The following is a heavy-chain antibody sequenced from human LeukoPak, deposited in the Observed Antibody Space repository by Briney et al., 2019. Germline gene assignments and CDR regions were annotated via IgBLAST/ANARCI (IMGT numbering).Heavy chain of an antibody. CDR1: GGSFSGYY. Sequence: SETLSLTCAVCGGSFSGYYWSWIRQPPGKGLEWIGEINHSGSTNYNPSLKSRVTISVDTSKNQFSLKLSSVTAVDTAVYYCARGTSRGYFDYWGQGTLVTVSS. CDR2: INHSGST. D-gene: IGHD2-2*01. CDR3: ARGTSRGYFDY. V-gene: IGHV4-34*01. J-gene: IGHJ4*02.